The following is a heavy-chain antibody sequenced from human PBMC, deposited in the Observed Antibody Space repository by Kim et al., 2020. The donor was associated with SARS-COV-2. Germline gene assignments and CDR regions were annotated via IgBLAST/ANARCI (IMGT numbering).Heavy chain of an antibody. J-gene: IGHJ4*02. CDR2: IYYSGST. CDR1: GGSISSYY. D-gene: IGHD3-16*01. Sequence: SETLSLTCTVSGGSISSYYWSWIRQPPGKGLEWIGYIYYSGSTNYNPSLKSRVTISVDTSKNQFSLKLSSVTAADTAVYYCARRGETQYYFDYWGQGTLVTVSS. CDR3: ARRGETQYYFDY. V-gene: IGHV4-59*08.